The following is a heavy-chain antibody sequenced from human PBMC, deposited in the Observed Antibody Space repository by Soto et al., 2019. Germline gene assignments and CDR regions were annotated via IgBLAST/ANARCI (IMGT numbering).Heavy chain of an antibody. CDR2: IIPILGIA. CDR3: ALSWVAATSAESSQH. Sequence: SVKVSCKASGGTFSSYTISWVRQAPGQGLEWMGRIIPILGIANYAQKFQGRVTITADKSTSTAYMELSSLRSEDTAVYYCALSWVAATSAESSQHWGQGTLVTVSS. J-gene: IGHJ1*01. D-gene: IGHD2-15*01. CDR1: GGTFSSYT. V-gene: IGHV1-69*02.